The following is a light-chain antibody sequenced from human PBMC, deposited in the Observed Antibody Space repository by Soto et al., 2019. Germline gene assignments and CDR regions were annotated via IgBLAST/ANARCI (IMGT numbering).Light chain of an antibody. CDR1: SSDIGSYNY. CDR2: DVN. J-gene: IGLJ2*01. CDR3: GSYAGTYVA. Sequence: QSVLTQSRSVSGSPGQSVTISCTGTSSDIGSYNYVSWYQQHPGEAPKLIIYDVNKRPSGVPDRFSGSKSGNTASLTISGIQAEDEADFYCGSYAGTYVAFGGGTKLTVL. V-gene: IGLV2-11*01.